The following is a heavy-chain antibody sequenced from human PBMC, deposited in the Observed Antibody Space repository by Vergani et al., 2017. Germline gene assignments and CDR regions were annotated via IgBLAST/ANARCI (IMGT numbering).Heavy chain of an antibody. J-gene: IGHJ5*02. CDR3: GRGNYYGSGTYVDP. V-gene: IGHV3-66*02. CDR1: GSTVSGYY. D-gene: IGHD3-10*01. CDR2: IYSGDET. Sequence: VQLVESAGGVVQPGGSLRLSCAASGSTVSGYYMTWVRQAPGKGLEWVSHIYSGDETYYADSVKGRVTISRDTSKNTLHLQINNLRVEDTAVYYCGRGNYYGSGTYVDPWGQGTLVTVSS.